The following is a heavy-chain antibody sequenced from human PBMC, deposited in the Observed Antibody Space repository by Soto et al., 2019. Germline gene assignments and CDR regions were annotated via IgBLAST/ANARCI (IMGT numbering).Heavy chain of an antibody. Sequence: VQLLGSGGGLVQPGGSLRLSCAASGFTFSDYAINWVRQAPGKGLEWVSAISGSGISIYYADSVKGRFTISRDNSKNTVFLHMSSLRAGDTAVYYCATLLLGGDIAVAAETEYWGQGTLVTVSS. D-gene: IGHD6-19*01. J-gene: IGHJ4*02. CDR2: ISGSGISI. CDR3: ATLLLGGDIAVAAETEY. CDR1: GFTFSDYA. V-gene: IGHV3-23*01.